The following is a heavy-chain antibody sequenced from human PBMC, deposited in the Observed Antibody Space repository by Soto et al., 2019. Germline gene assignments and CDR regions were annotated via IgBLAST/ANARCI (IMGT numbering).Heavy chain of an antibody. CDR3: ARSIVVVTALDY. CDR1: GYTFTSYA. CDR2: INAGNGNT. J-gene: IGHJ4*02. D-gene: IGHD2-21*02. V-gene: IGHV1-3*05. Sequence: QVQLVQSGAEEKKPGASVKVSCKASGYTFTSYAMHWVRQAPGQRLEWMGRINAGNGNTKYSQKFQGRVTITRDTSASTAYMELSSRRSEDTAVYYCARSIVVVTALDYWGQGTLVTVSS.